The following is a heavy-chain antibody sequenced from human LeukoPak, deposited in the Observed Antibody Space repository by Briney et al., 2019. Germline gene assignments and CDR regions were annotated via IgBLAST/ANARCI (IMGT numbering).Heavy chain of an antibody. CDR3: TTGYGHSYFDY. CDR1: GFTFTNAR. Sequence: GGSLRLSCAASGFTFTNARMGWVRQAPGKGLEWVGFIKSKIDGGTTDYAAPVKGRFTISTDDSKHTLYLQMNSLKSEDTAVYYCTTGYGHSYFDYWGQGALVTVSS. V-gene: IGHV3-15*01. CDR2: IKSKIDGGTT. D-gene: IGHD3-3*02. J-gene: IGHJ4*02.